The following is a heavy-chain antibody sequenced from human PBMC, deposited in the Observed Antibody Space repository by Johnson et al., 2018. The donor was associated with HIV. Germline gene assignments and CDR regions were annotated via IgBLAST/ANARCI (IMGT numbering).Heavy chain of an antibody. CDR2: IRYDGSLK. Sequence: QVQLVESGGGLVHPGGSLRLSCAASEFTFSNYGMHWVRQAPGKGLEWVAFIRYDGSLKHYVDSVEGRFTISRDNSKNTLYLQMNSLRPEDTAVDHCATDILFATARSDHDAFETWGQGTMVTVSS. J-gene: IGHJ3*02. V-gene: IGHV3-30*02. D-gene: IGHD3-9*01. CDR1: EFTFSNYG. CDR3: ATDILFATARSDHDAFET.